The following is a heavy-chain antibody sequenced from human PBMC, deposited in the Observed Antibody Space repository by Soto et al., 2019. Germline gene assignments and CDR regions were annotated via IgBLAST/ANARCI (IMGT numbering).Heavy chain of an antibody. CDR3: ARDWAARDNWFDP. J-gene: IGHJ5*02. Sequence: SVKVSCKASGGTFSSYAISWVRQAPGQGLEWMGGIIPIFGTANYAQKFQGRVTITADESTSTAYMELSSLRAEDTAVYYCARDWAARDNWFDPWGQGTLVTVSS. CDR1: GGTFSSYA. V-gene: IGHV1-69*13. D-gene: IGHD6-6*01. CDR2: IIPIFGTA.